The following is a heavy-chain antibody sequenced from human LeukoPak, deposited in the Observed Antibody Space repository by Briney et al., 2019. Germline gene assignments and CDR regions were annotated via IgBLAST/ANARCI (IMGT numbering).Heavy chain of an antibody. CDR2: ISGSGGTT. J-gene: IGHJ3*02. V-gene: IGHV3-23*01. CDR1: GFTFGSYG. CDR3: AKDPPTVMANAFHI. D-gene: IGHD5-18*01. Sequence: PGESLRLSCAASGFTFGSYGMSWVRQAPGKGLEWVSSISGSGGTTYYADSVKGRFTISRDNSKNTLYLQMNSLRADDTAVYSCAKDPPTVMANAFHIWGQGTMVTVS.